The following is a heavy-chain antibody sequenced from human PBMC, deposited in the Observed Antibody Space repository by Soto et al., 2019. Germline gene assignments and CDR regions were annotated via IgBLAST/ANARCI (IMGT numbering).Heavy chain of an antibody. V-gene: IGHV4-59*01. J-gene: IGHJ3*02. Sequence: SETLSLTCTVSGGSISSYYWSWIRQPPGKGLEWIGYIYYSGSTNYNPSLKSRVTISVDTSKNQFSLKLSSVTAADPAVYYCARDYHRGGAFAIWGQGTMVTVSS. D-gene: IGHD3-10*01. CDR1: GGSISSYY. CDR2: IYYSGST. CDR3: ARDYHRGGAFAI.